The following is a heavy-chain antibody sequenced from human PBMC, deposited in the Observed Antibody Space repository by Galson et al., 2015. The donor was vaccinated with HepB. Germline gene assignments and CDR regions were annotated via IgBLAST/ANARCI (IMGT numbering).Heavy chain of an antibody. CDR1: GFTFSDYY. D-gene: IGHD2-15*01. V-gene: IGHV3-11*06. CDR2: ISSSSSYT. J-gene: IGHJ6*02. CDR3: ARDAIVVVVAAYYYYGMDV. Sequence: SLRLSCAASGFTFSDYYMSWIRQAPGKGLEWVSYISSSSSYTNYADSVKGRFTISRDNAKNSLYLQMNSLRAEDTAVYYCARDAIVVVVAAYYYYGMDVWGQGTTVTVSS.